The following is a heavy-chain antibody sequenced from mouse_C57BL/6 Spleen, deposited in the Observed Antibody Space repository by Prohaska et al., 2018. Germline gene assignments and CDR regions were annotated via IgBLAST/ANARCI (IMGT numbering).Heavy chain of an antibody. CDR2: IHPSDSDT. V-gene: IGHV1-74*01. J-gene: IGHJ1*03. CDR3: ATGVTTVVAWYFDV. Sequence: QVLLQQPGAELVKPGASVKVSCKASGYTFTSYWMPWVKQRPGQGLELIGRIHPSDSDTNYNQKFKGKATLTVDTSSSTAYMQLSSLTTEDSAVYYGATGVTTVVAWYFDVWGTGTTVTVSS. CDR1: GYTFTSYW. D-gene: IGHD1-1*01.